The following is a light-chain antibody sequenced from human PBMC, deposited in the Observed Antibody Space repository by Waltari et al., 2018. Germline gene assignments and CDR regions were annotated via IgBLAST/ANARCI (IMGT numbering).Light chain of an antibody. Sequence: SYILTQPPSVSVAPGQTARVTCRGNNNGTKSVHWYQQKPGQAPVPVVSVDRDRPSGIPERFSGSTSGNTATLTISRVEVEDEADYYCQVWDSITVVFGGGTKLIVL. V-gene: IGLV3-21*02. CDR3: QVWDSITVV. J-gene: IGLJ2*01. CDR2: VDR. CDR1: NNGTKS.